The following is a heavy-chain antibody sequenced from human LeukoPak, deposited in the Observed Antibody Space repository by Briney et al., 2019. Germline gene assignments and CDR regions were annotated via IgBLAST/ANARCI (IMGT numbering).Heavy chain of an antibody. J-gene: IGHJ4*02. CDR3: ARGEMIRGVTSY. V-gene: IGHV1-3*01. Sequence: EASVKVSCKASGYTFTSYAIHWVRQAPGQSLEWMGWINVGNGNTKYSQNFQGRVTITRDTSASTAYMELSSLRSEDTAMYYCARGEMIRGVTSYWGQGTLVTVSS. CDR1: GYTFTSYA. D-gene: IGHD3-10*01. CDR2: INVGNGNT.